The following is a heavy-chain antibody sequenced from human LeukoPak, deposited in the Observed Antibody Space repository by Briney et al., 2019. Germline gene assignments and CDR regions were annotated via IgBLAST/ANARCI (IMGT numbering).Heavy chain of an antibody. J-gene: IGHJ4*02. V-gene: IGHV3-23*01. Sequence: GGSLRLSCAASGFTFSSYAMSWVRQAPGKGLEWVSAITNGGGTTYYADSVKGRFTISRDNSKNTLYLQMIRLRAEDTAVYYCARDPPHVSWLFDYWGQGTLVTVSS. CDR3: ARDPPHVSWLFDY. CDR2: ITNGGGTT. D-gene: IGHD3-16*01. CDR1: GFTFSSYA.